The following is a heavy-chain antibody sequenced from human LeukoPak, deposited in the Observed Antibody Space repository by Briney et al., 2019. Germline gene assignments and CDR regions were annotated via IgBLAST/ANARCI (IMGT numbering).Heavy chain of an antibody. CDR1: GGSISSYY. V-gene: IGHV4-59*01. CDR3: GRDSESGSYAAY. D-gene: IGHD1-26*01. Sequence: SETLSLTCTVSGGSISSYYWSWIRQPPGKGLEWIGYIYYSGSTNYNPSLKSRVTISVDTSKNQFSLKLSSVTAADTAVYYCGRDSESGSYAAYWGQGTLVTGSS. CDR2: IYYSGST. J-gene: IGHJ4*02.